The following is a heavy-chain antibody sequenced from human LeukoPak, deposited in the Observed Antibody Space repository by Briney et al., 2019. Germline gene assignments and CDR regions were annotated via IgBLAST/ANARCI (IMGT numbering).Heavy chain of an antibody. V-gene: IGHV3-23*01. CDR3: ASSSSRYANWCYGLVC. CDR1: GFIFSSYA. D-gene: IGHD6-25*01. Sequence: PGGSLRLSCAASGFIFSSYAMSWVRQAPGKGLEWVPVISGGGASTYYAHSVNGRLTISRVHSTNYMYLQITRLTAEDTAVYYCASSSSRYANWCYGLVCWGGGTLVGVPS. J-gene: IGHJ4*02. CDR2: ISGGGAST.